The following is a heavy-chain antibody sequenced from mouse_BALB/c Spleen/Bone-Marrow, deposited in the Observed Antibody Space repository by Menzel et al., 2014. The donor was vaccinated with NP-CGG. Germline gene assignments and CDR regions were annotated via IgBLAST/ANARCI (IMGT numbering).Heavy chain of an antibody. D-gene: IGHD2-4*01. CDR3: ARDSFLITRALDY. J-gene: IGHJ4*01. CDR2: IWGDGST. V-gene: IGHV2-6-7*01. Sequence: VMLVESGPGLVAPSQSLSITCTVSGFSLTGYGVCWVRQPPGKGLEWLGMIWGDGSTDYNSALKSRLSISKDNSKSQVFLKMNSLQTDDTARYYCARDSFLITRALDYWGQGTSVTVSS. CDR1: GFSLTGYG.